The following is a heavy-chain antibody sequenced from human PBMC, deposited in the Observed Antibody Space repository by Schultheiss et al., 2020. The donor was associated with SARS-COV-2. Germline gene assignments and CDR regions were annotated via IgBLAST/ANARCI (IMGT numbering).Heavy chain of an antibody. J-gene: IGHJ4*02. D-gene: IGHD2-15*01. Sequence: GGSLRLSCAASGFTFDDYAMHWVRQAPGKGLEWVSGISWNSGSIGYADSVKGRFTISRDNSKNTLYLQMNSLKTEDTAVYYCTTVPYCSGGSCYPPFDYWGQGTLVTVSS. V-gene: IGHV3-9*01. CDR1: GFTFDDYA. CDR3: TTVPYCSGGSCYPPFDY. CDR2: ISWNSGSI.